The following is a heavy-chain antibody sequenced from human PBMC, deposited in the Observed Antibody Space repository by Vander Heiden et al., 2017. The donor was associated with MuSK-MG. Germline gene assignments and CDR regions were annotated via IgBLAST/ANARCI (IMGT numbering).Heavy chain of an antibody. CDR3: ARLYCSSTSCFDY. CDR2: IYYSGST. V-gene: IGHV4-59*08. J-gene: IGHJ4*02. CDR1: GGSISSFY. Sequence: QVQLQESGPGLVQPSETLSLTCTVSGGSISSFYWAWIRQPPGKGLEWIGYIYYSGSTNYNPSLKSRVTISVDTSKNQFSLKLNSVTAADTAVYYCARLYCSSTSCFDYWGQGTLVTVSS. D-gene: IGHD2-2*01.